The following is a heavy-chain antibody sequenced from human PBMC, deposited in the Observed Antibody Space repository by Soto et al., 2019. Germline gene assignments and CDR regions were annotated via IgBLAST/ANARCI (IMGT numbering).Heavy chain of an antibody. CDR1: VGSIDNRHTF. CDR2: VYYSWGA. V-gene: IGHV4-39*01. CDR3: IRVVTAATRHTDSDS. D-gene: IGHD2-15*01. J-gene: IGHJ4*02. Sequence: SETLSLTCAVSVGSIDNRHTFLGWVRHPPGKGLEVIGSVYYSWGAYYSPSLKSRVTVSVETSKNQRSLRVNSVTAADTAVYYCIRVVTAATRHTDSDSLGQGMLVT.